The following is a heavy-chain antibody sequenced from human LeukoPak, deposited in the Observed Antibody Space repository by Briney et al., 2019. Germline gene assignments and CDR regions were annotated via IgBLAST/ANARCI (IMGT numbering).Heavy chain of an antibody. CDR1: GFTFSSYE. J-gene: IGHJ4*02. Sequence: PGGSLRLSCAASGFTFSSYEMNWVRQAPGKVLEWVALISYDGGDKYYAESMKGRITISRDNAENTLYLQMNNLRPDDTAFYFCVKEGVEYSYSYGDYWGQGTLVTVSS. D-gene: IGHD3-16*01. V-gene: IGHV3-30*18. CDR3: VKEGVEYSYSYGDY. CDR2: ISYDGGDK.